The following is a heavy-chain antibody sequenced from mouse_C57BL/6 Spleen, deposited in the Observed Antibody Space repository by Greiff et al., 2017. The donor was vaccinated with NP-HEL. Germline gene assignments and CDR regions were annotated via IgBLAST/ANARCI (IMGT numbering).Heavy chain of an antibody. J-gene: IGHJ3*01. CDR2: INPNNGGT. V-gene: IGHV1-22*01. CDR3: ARMDEYGSWFAY. CDR1: GYTFTDYN. D-gene: IGHD1-2*01. Sequence: EVQLQQSGPELVKPGASVKMSCKASGYTFTDYNMHWVKQSHGKSLEWIGYINPNNGGTSYNQKFKGKATLTVNKSSSTAYMELRSLTSEDSAVYYCARMDEYGSWFAYWGQGTLVTVSA.